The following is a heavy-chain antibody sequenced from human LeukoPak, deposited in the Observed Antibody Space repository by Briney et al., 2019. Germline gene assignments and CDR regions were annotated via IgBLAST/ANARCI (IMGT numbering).Heavy chain of an antibody. CDR1: GFNLNSFW. J-gene: IGHJ4*02. V-gene: IGHV3-7*04. Sequence: GGSLRLSCSVSGFNLNSFWMTWVRQAPGKGLEWVANIGKDGSEKNYVDSVKGRFTISRDNAKNSLYLQMNSLRAEDTAIYYCARTYSPFDYWGQGTLVTVSS. D-gene: IGHD5-18*01. CDR3: ARTYSPFDY. CDR2: IGKDGSEK.